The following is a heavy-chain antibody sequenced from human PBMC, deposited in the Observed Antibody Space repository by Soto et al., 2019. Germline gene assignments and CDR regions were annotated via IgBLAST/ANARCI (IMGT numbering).Heavy chain of an antibody. Sequence: SVKVSCKASGGTFSSYAISWVRQAPGQGLEWMGGIIPIFGTANYAQKFQGRVTITADESTSTAYMELSSLRSEDTAVYYCARGGGVRYFDWLLPFDYWGQGTLVTVSS. J-gene: IGHJ4*02. CDR2: IIPIFGTA. V-gene: IGHV1-69*13. CDR3: ARGGGVRYFDWLLPFDY. CDR1: GGTFSSYA. D-gene: IGHD3-9*01.